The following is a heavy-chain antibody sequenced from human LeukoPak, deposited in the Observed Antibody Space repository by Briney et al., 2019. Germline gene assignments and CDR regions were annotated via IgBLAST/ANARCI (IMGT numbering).Heavy chain of an antibody. CDR3: VSFWGAYYTLPLAY. CDR2: IKHDGSET. V-gene: IGHV3-7*01. Sequence: GGSLRLSCAASGFSLSNFWMNWVRLAPGKGLEWVATIKHDGSETFYVDSVKGRFTISRDNAKNSLYLLMNSLRAEDTAVYFCVSFWGAYYTLPLAYWGQGTPVTVSS. CDR1: GFSLSNFW. D-gene: IGHD3-3*01. J-gene: IGHJ4*02.